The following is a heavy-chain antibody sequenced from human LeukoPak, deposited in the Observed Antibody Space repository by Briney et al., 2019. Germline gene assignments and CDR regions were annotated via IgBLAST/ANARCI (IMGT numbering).Heavy chain of an antibody. J-gene: IGHJ4*02. V-gene: IGHV4-39*01. CDR1: GGSISSSSYY. CDR2: IYYSGST. D-gene: IGHD1-26*01. Sequence: PSETLSLTCTVSGGSISSSSYYWGWIRQPPGKGLEWIGSIYYSGSTYYNPSLKSRVTISVDTSKNQFSLKLSSVTAADTAVYYCARSLYSGSFKSDYWGQGTLVTVSS. CDR3: ARSLYSGSFKSDY.